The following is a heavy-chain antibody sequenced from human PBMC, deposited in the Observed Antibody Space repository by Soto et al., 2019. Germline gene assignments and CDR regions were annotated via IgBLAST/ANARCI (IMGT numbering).Heavy chain of an antibody. CDR3: TRVGYCSGGSCPDYYYYYMDV. Sequence: GGSLRLSCTASGFTFGDYAMSWFRQAPGKGQERVSFIRSKAYGGTTEYTASVKGRFTIPRDDSKSIAYLQMNSLKTEDTAVYYCTRVGYCSGGSCPDYYYYYMDVWGKGTTVTVSS. D-gene: IGHD2-15*01. CDR2: IRSKAYGGTT. V-gene: IGHV3-49*01. CDR1: GFTFGDYA. J-gene: IGHJ6*03.